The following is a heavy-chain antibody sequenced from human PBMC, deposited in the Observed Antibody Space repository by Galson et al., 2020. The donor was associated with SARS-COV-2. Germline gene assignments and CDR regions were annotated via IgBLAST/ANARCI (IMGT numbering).Heavy chain of an antibody. CDR3: ARHRYCSSNSCQPQPGIDY. D-gene: IGHD2-2*01. Sequence: KIGESLKISCKGSGYNFTNYWIGWVRQIPGKDLEWIGIINPRDSETTYSPSFQGQVTISADKSITTAYLQWSSLKASDTAMYYCARHRYCSSNSCQPQPGIDYWGQGTLVTVSS. CDR1: GYNFTNYW. J-gene: IGHJ4*02. CDR2: INPRDSET. V-gene: IGHV5-51*01.